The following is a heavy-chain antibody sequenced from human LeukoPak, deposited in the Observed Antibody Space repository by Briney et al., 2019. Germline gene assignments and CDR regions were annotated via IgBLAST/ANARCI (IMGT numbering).Heavy chain of an antibody. J-gene: IGHJ5*02. Sequence: ASVKVSCKVSGYTLTELSMHWVRQAPGKGLEWMGGFDPEDGETIYAQKFQGRVTMTEDTSTDTVYMELSSLRSEDTAVYYCARDREYYYDSSGYYPFSWGQGTLVTVSS. D-gene: IGHD3-22*01. CDR3: ARDREYYYDSSGYYPFS. CDR1: GYTLTELS. V-gene: IGHV1-24*01. CDR2: FDPEDGET.